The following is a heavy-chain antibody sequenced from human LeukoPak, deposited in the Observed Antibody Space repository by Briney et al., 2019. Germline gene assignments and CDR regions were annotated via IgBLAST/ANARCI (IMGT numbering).Heavy chain of an antibody. CDR2: INHSGST. Sequence: SETLSLTCAVYGGSFSGYYWSWIRQPPGKGLEWIGEINHSGSTNYNPSLKSRVTISVDTSKNQFSLKLSSVTAADTAVYYCASWYYDSCGQGTLVTVSS. CDR3: ASWYYDS. J-gene: IGHJ4*02. CDR1: GGSFSGYY. V-gene: IGHV4-34*01.